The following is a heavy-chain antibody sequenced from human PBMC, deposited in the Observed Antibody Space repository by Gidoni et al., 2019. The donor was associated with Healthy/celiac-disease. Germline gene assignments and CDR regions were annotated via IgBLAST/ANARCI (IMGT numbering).Heavy chain of an antibody. Sequence: EVQLVESGGGLVQPGRSLRLSCAASGFTFDDYAMHWVRQAPGKGLEWVSGISWNSGSIGYADSVKGRFTISRDNAKNSLYLQMNSLRAEDTALYYCAKDRTIAVAGGFDYWGQGTLVTVSS. V-gene: IGHV3-9*01. CDR1: GFTFDDYA. CDR2: ISWNSGSI. D-gene: IGHD6-19*01. J-gene: IGHJ4*02. CDR3: AKDRTIAVAGGFDY.